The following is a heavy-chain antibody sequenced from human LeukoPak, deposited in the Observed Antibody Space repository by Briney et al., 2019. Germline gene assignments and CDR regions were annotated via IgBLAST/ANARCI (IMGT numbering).Heavy chain of an antibody. V-gene: IGHV4-39*01. Sequence: SETLSLTCTVSGGSISSSSYYWGWIRQPPGKGLEWIGSIYYSGSTYYNPSLKSRVTISVGTSKNQFSLKLSSVTAADTAVYYCARLFVVVPAAARNWFDPWGQGTLVTVSS. J-gene: IGHJ5*02. CDR2: IYYSGST. CDR1: GGSISSSSYY. CDR3: ARLFVVVPAAARNWFDP. D-gene: IGHD2-2*01.